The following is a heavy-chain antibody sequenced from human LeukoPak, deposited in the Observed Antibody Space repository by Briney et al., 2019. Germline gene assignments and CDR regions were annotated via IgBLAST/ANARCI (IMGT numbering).Heavy chain of an antibody. CDR3: ARDWGVTPAY. V-gene: IGHV3-21*01. CDR1: GFTFDDYG. D-gene: IGHD3-16*01. J-gene: IGHJ4*02. CDR2: ISSSSSYI. Sequence: GGSLRLSCAASGFTFDDYGMSWVRQAPGKGLEWVSSISSSSSYIYYADSVKGRFTISRDNAKNSLYLQMNSLRAEDTAVYYCARDWGVTPAYWGQGTLVTVSS.